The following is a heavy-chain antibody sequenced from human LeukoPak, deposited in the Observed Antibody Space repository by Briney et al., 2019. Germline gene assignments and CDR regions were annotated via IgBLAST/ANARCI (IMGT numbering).Heavy chain of an antibody. J-gene: IGHJ4*02. CDR2: INPSGGST. CDR3: ARDLGPYYDILTGLDY. Sequence: ASVKVSCKASGYTFTSYYMHWVRQAPGQGLEWMGIINPSGGSTSYAQKFQGRVTMTRDTSTSTVYIELSSLRSEDTAVYYCARDLGPYYDILTGLDYWGQGTLVTVSS. V-gene: IGHV1-46*01. CDR1: GYTFTSYY. D-gene: IGHD3-9*01.